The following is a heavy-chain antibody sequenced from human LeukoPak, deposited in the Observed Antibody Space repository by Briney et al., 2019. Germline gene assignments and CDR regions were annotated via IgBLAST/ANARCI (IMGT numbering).Heavy chain of an antibody. Sequence: SETLSLTCTVSGGSISSCYWSWIRQPPGKGLEWIGSIYYSGSTYYNPSLKSRVTISVDTSKNQFSLKLSSVTAADTAVYYCARGESYYDFWSGYSTNWFDPWGQGTLVTVSS. CDR1: GGSISSCY. D-gene: IGHD3-3*01. CDR3: ARGESYYDFWSGYSTNWFDP. J-gene: IGHJ5*02. V-gene: IGHV4-39*07. CDR2: IYYSGST.